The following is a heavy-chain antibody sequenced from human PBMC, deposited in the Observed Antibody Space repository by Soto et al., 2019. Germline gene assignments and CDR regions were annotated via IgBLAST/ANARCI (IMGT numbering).Heavy chain of an antibody. CDR2: IYYSGST. Sequence: LETLSLTCTVSGGSVSSGSYYWSWIRQPPGKGLEWIGYIYYSGSTNYNPSLKSRVTISVDTSKNQFSLKLSSVTAADTAVYYCATWGYSYGYGYYGMDVWGQGTTVTVSS. D-gene: IGHD5-18*01. CDR3: ATWGYSYGYGYYGMDV. V-gene: IGHV4-61*01. CDR1: GGSVSSGSYY. J-gene: IGHJ6*02.